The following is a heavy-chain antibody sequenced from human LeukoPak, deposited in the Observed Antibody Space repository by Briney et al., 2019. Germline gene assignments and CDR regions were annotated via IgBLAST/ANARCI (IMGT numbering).Heavy chain of an antibody. CDR1: GFTFSNYA. Sequence: GGSLRLSCAASGFTFSNYAMSWVRQAPGKGLEWVSAVSGGADNTYYADSVKGRFTISRDNSKNTLYLQMNSLRAEDTAVYYCAKAGGAYDSSGYYLSPAEYFQHWGQGTLVTVSS. CDR2: VSGGADNT. CDR3: AKAGGAYDSSGYYLSPAEYFQH. J-gene: IGHJ1*01. V-gene: IGHV3-23*01. D-gene: IGHD3-22*01.